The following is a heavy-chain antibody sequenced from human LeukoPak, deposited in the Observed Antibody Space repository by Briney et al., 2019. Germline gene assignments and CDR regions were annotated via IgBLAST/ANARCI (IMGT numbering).Heavy chain of an antibody. CDR3: ARDTYDSSGYRYYYYYYGMDV. CDR1: GFTFSSYS. V-gene: IGHV3-21*01. D-gene: IGHD3-22*01. CDR2: ISSSSSYI. J-gene: IGHJ6*02. Sequence: PGGSLRLSCAASGFTFSSYSMNWVRQAPGKGLEWVSSISSSSSYIYYADSVKGRFTISRDNAKNSLYLQMNSLRAEDTAVYYCARDTYDSSGYRYYYYYYGMDVWGQGTTVTVSS.